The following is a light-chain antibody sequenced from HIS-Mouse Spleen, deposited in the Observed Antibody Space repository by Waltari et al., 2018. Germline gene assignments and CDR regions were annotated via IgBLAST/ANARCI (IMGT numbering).Light chain of an antibody. CDR3: YSTDSSGNHRV. J-gene: IGLJ2*01. CDR2: EDS. V-gene: IGLV3-10*01. CDR1: ALPKKY. Sequence: SYELTQPPSVSVSPGQTARITCSGDALPKKYAYWYQQKSGQAPVLVIYEDSKRTPGIPEGCAGSSSGTMATLTISGAQVEDEADYYCYSTDSSGNHRVFGGGTKLTVL.